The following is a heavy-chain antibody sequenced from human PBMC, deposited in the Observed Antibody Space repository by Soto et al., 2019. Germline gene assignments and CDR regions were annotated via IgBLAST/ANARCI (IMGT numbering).Heavy chain of an antibody. J-gene: IGHJ4*02. V-gene: IGHV3-23*01. CDR1: GFTFSSYA. CDR2: ISGSGGST. Sequence: GGSLRLSCAASGFTFSSYAMSWVRQASGKGLEWVSAISGSGGSTYYADSVKGRFTISRDNSKNTLYLQMNSLRAEDTAVYYCAKFAITSSSSLSTQIFDYWGQGTLVNVSS. D-gene: IGHD6-6*01. CDR3: AKFAITSSSSLSTQIFDY.